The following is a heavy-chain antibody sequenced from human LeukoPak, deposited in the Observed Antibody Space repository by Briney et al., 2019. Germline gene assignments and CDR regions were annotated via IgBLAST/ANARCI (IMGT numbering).Heavy chain of an antibody. J-gene: IGHJ4*02. Sequence: SETLSLTCTVSGGSISSYYSSWIRQPAGKGLEWIGRIYTSGSTNYNPSLKSRVIMSVDTSKNQFSLKLSSVTAADTAVYYCARAASDYDILTGYSHTRFEYWGQGTLVTVSS. V-gene: IGHV4-4*07. D-gene: IGHD3-9*01. CDR1: GGSISSYY. CDR3: ARAASDYDILTGYSHTRFEY. CDR2: IYTSGST.